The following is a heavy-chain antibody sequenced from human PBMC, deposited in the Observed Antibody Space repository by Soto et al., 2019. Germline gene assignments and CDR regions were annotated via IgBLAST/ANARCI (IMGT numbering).Heavy chain of an antibody. D-gene: IGHD2-15*01. J-gene: IGHJ4*02. V-gene: IGHV3-15*01. CDR3: TTDRGYGHKLFDY. CDR1: GFTFNTAW. CDR2: IKSKTDGGAS. Sequence: GGSLRLSCAASGFTFNTAWMSWVRQAPGKGLEWVGRIKSKTDGGASDYAAPVKGRFSISRDDSKNTLYLHMNSLKTEDTAVYYCTTDRGYGHKLFDYWGQGTLVTVSS.